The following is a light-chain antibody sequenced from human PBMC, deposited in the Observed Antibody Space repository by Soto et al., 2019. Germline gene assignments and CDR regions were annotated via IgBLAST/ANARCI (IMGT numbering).Light chain of an antibody. CDR3: QSYDNSLSARV. J-gene: IGLJ3*02. CDR2: GNS. V-gene: IGLV1-40*01. CDR1: SSNIGAGYD. Sequence: QSVLTQPPSVSGAPGQRVTISCTGSSSNIGAGYDVHWYQQLPGTAPKLLIYGNSNRPSGVPDRFSGSKSGTSASLAITGLQAEDAADYYCQSYDNSLSARVFGGGTKLTVL.